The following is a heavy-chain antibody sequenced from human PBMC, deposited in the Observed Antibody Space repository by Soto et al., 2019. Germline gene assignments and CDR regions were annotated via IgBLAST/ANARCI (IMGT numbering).Heavy chain of an antibody. Sequence: GESLKISCRGSGYRFTNYWIGWVRQMPGKGLEWMGIIYPDDSDIRYSPSFQGQVTISADKSISTAYLQWSSLKASDTAMYYCARWAEGVTTPHFDYWGQGTLVNVSS. CDR3: ARWAEGVTTPHFDY. V-gene: IGHV5-51*01. CDR1: GYRFTNYW. D-gene: IGHD4-17*01. CDR2: IYPDDSDI. J-gene: IGHJ4*01.